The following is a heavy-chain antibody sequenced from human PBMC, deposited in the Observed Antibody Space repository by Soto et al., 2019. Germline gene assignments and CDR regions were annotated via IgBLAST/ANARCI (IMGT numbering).Heavy chain of an antibody. CDR1: VGTFSSYA. J-gene: IGHJ5*02. CDR2: IIPIFGTA. D-gene: IGHD3-22*01. Sequence: QVQLVQSGAEVKKPGSSVKVSCKASVGTFSSYAISWVRQAPGQGLEWMGVIIPIFGTANYAQKFQGRVTITADESQSTAYMELSSLRSEDTAVYYCGRGSGAVVTLRYNWFDPWGQGTLVTVSS. V-gene: IGHV1-69*12. CDR3: GRGSGAVVTLRYNWFDP.